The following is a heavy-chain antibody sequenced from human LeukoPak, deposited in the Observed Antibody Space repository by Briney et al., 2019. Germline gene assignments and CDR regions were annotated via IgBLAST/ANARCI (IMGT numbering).Heavy chain of an antibody. J-gene: IGHJ4*02. Sequence: PGRSLRLYCAASGFTFSSYGMHWVRQAPGKGLEWVAVIWYDGSNKYYADSVKGRFTISRDNSKNTLFLQMNSLSAEDTAVYYCATSYSRYCTSTTCYGRFDYWGQGTLVTVSS. CDR3: ATSYSRYCTSTTCYGRFDY. V-gene: IGHV3-33*01. CDR1: GFTFSSYG. D-gene: IGHD2-2*01. CDR2: IWYDGSNK.